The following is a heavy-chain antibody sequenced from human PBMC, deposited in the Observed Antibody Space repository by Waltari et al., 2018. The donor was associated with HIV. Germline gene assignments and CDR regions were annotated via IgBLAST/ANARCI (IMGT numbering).Heavy chain of an antibody. D-gene: IGHD5-12*01. CDR3: VKDVIVTFYSVYDSGLDV. V-gene: IGHV3-74*01. CDR1: GFVFGSHW. J-gene: IGHJ6*02. Sequence: VESGGTPVQTGGSLRLSCKASGFVFGSHWMHWVRQSPGKGRVWDRGKVNCGAVRKCAVSVRGRFTISRGNGKNTLFLDMKGLRVEDSGIYYWVKDVIVTFYSVYDSGLDVWGQGTTVTV. CDR2: KVNCGAVR.